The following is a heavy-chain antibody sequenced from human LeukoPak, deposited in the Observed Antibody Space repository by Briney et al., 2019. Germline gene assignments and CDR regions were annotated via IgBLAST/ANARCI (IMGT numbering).Heavy chain of an antibody. Sequence: SETLSLTCAVYGDSFSGYYWSWLRQPPGKGLEWIGGVNHGGSTNYNPSLKSRVTISVDTSKNQFSLKLTSVTAADSAVYYCAREGGSNTLRFDYWGQGTLISVSS. CDR1: GDSFSGYY. CDR2: VNHGGST. V-gene: IGHV4-34*01. D-gene: IGHD1-26*01. J-gene: IGHJ4*02. CDR3: AREGGSNTLRFDY.